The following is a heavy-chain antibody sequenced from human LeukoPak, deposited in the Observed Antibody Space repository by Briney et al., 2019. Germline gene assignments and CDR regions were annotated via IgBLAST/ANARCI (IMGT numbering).Heavy chain of an antibody. CDR2: IYYSGST. J-gene: IGHJ5*02. Sequence: SETLSLTCTVSGGSISSYYWSWIRQPPGKGLEWIGYIYYSGSTYYNPSLKSRVTISVDTSKNQFSLKLSSVTAADTAVYYCARASITIFGVVIMDWFDPWGQGTLVTVSS. CDR3: ARASITIFGVVIMDWFDP. CDR1: GGSISSYY. V-gene: IGHV4-59*08. D-gene: IGHD3-3*01.